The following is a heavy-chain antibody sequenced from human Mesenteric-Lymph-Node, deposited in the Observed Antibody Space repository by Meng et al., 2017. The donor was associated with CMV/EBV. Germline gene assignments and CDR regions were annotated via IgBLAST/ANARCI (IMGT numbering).Heavy chain of an antibody. CDR2: ISDDGSNK. Sequence: CPASGFTFVSNAMHWVRQAPGKGLGWVAVISDDGSNKNYADYVKGRFTISRDNSKNTLYLQMNSLRAEDTAVYYCAKVPGTTLYYFDYWGQGTLVTVSS. J-gene: IGHJ4*02. D-gene: IGHD4-17*01. CDR1: GFTFVSNA. V-gene: IGHV3-30-3*01. CDR3: AKVPGTTLYYFDY.